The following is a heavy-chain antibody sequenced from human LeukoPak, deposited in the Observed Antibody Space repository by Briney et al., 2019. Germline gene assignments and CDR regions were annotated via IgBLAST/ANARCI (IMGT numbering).Heavy chain of an antibody. CDR2: INPNSGGT. CDR3: ARDLARSSTSCYSCYYYYGMDV. J-gene: IGHJ6*02. Sequence: GASVKVSCKASGYTFTCYYMHWVRQAPGQGLEWMGWINPNSGGTNYAQKFQGRVTMTRDTSISTAYMELSRLRSDDTAVYYCARDLARSSTSCYSCYYYYGMDVWGQGTTVTVSS. CDR1: GYTFTCYY. D-gene: IGHD2-2*02. V-gene: IGHV1-2*02.